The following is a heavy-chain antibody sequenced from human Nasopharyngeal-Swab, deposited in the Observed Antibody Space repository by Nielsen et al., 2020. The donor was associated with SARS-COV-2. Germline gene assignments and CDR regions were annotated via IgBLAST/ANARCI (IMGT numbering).Heavy chain of an antibody. D-gene: IGHD3-10*01. CDR3: ARDLVPDVLLWFGPMDV. CDR2: SISILVSP. J-gene: IGHJ6*02. V-gene: IGHV1-69*04. Sequence: AVKDSCNASRGTVSSYAISWVRQAPGQGIEGMGRSISILVSPNYAQKFQGRLTITADTSTTTAYMELSSLRSEDTAVYYCARDLVPDVLLWFGPMDVWGQGTTVTVSS. CDR1: RGTVSSYA.